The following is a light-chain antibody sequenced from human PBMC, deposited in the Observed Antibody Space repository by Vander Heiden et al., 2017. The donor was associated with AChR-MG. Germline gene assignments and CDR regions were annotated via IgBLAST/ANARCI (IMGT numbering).Light chain of an antibody. J-gene: IGLJ3*02. CDR3: CSYARSSTWV. Sequence: QSALPQPASVSGSPGQSITISCTGTSSDVGSYNLVSWYQQHPGKAPNLMVYAVSKRPSGVSNRFSCSKSGNTASLTISVLQAEDEADYYCCSYARSSTWVFGGGTKLTVL. CDR2: AVS. CDR1: SSDVGSYNL. V-gene: IGLV2-23*02.